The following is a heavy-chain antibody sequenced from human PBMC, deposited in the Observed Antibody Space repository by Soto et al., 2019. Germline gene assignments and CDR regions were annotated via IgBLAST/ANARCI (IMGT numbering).Heavy chain of an antibody. CDR3: ARDGIVLVPAAIPEPYYYCYGMDV. Sequence: ASVKVSCKASGGTFSSYAISWVRQAPGQGLEWMGGIIPIFGTANYAQKFQGRVTITADESTSTAYMELSSLRSEDTAVYYCARDGIVLVPAAIPEPYYYCYGMDVWGQGTTVTVSS. CDR2: IIPIFGTA. D-gene: IGHD2-2*01. V-gene: IGHV1-69*13. CDR1: GGTFSSYA. J-gene: IGHJ6*02.